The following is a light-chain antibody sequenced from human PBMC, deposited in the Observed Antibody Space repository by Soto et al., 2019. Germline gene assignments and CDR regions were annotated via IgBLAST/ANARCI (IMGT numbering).Light chain of an antibody. CDR2: LAS. V-gene: IGKV1-39*01. Sequence: DIQMTQSPSSLSASVGDRVTITCRTSQSVTTFLNWYQQKPRQAPKLLINLASTVQNGVPSRFSGSGYGADFALTISSLQPEDFGTYYCQQSYNSPRTFGHGTKV. CDR3: QQSYNSPRT. CDR1: QSVTTF. J-gene: IGKJ1*01.